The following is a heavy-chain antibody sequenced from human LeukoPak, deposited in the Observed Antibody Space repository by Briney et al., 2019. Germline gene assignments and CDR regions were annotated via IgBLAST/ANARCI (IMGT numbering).Heavy chain of an antibody. D-gene: IGHD3-9*01. CDR2: AYYSGSA. V-gene: IGHV4-39*01. Sequence: SETLSLTCTVSGGSISISSYYWGWIRQPPGKGLEWIGIAYYSGSAYYNPSLKSRVTISVDTSKNQFSLKLSSVTAADTAVYYCVRQPTGSLDYWGQGALVTVSS. CDR3: VRQPTGSLDY. J-gene: IGHJ4*02. CDR1: GGSISISSYY.